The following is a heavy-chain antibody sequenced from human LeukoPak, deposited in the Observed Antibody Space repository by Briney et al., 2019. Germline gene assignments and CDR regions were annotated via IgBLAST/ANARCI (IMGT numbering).Heavy chain of an antibody. CDR2: IRSKANSYAT. CDR1: GFTFSGSA. V-gene: IGHV3-73*01. Sequence: GGSLRLSCAASGFTFSGSAMHWVRQASGKGLEWVGRIRSKANSYATAYAASVKGRFTISRDDSKNTAYLQMNSLKTEDTAVYYCTRHSSGRQDFDYWGQGTLVTVSS. J-gene: IGHJ4*02. D-gene: IGHD6-19*01. CDR3: TRHSSGRQDFDY.